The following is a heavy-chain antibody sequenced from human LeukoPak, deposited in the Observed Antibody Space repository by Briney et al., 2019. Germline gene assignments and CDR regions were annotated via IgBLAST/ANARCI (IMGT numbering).Heavy chain of an antibody. CDR3: ARDLGGGSFQPFYYYGMDV. Sequence: GGSLRLSCAASRFTFSTYAMSWVRQAPAKGLEWLAVISFDGSTTYYADSVKGRFAVSRDNSGNTLHLQMNSLRSEDTAVYYCARDLGGGSFQPFYYYGMDVWGQGTTVTVSS. D-gene: IGHD2-15*01. CDR2: ISFDGSTT. CDR1: RFTFSTYA. J-gene: IGHJ6*02. V-gene: IGHV3-30*09.